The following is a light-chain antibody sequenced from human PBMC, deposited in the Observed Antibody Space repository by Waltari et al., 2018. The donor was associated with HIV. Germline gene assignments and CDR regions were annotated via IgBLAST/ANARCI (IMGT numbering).Light chain of an antibody. V-gene: IGLV3-21*02. J-gene: IGLJ2*01. Sequence: YVLTQPPSVSVAPGQTARITCGGDNIAGRKVHWYQRRPGPAPALVVFEDRDRPAGIPERFSGSTSGNTATLIISRVEDGDEADYYCQVWDESNEQVVFGGGTRLTVL. CDR2: EDR. CDR1: NIAGRK. CDR3: QVWDESNEQVV.